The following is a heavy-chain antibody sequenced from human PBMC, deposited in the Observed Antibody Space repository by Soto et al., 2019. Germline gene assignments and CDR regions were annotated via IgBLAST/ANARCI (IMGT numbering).Heavy chain of an antibody. Sequence: QVQLVESGGGVVQPGRSLRLSCAASGFTFSSYGMHWVRQAPGKGLEWVAVISYDGSNKYYADSVKGRFTISRDNSKNQHYLKMNSLRAEDTAVYYCGKPLSWMITSPPFDPWGPGTLVTVSS. CDR2: ISYDGSNK. CDR3: GKPLSWMITSPPFDP. J-gene: IGHJ5*02. V-gene: IGHV3-30*18. CDR1: GFTFSSYG. D-gene: IGHD3-16*01.